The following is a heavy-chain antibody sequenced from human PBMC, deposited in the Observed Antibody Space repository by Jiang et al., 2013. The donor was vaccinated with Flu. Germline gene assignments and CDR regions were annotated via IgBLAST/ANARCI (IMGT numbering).Heavy chain of an antibody. CDR2: IYYSGST. CDR1: GGSISSYY. D-gene: IGHD4-17*01. J-gene: IGHJ3*02. CDR3: ARSSKGDHDYGAEAVAFDI. V-gene: IGHV4-59*01. Sequence: GSGLVKPSETLSLTCTVSGGSISSYYWSWIRQPPGKGLEWIGYIYYSGSTNYNPSLKSRVTISVDTSKNQFSLKLSSVTAADTAVYYCARSSKGDHDYGAEAVAFDIWGQGTMVTVSS.